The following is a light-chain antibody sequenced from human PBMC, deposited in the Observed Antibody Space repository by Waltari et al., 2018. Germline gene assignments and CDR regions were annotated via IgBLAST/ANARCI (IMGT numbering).Light chain of an antibody. CDR2: GAY. CDR1: QGISNS. J-gene: IGKJ4*01. V-gene: IGKV1-16*02. CDR3: QQYHSYPLS. Sequence: DIQMTQSPSSLSASVGDRVTITCRAGQGISNSLAWFQQKPRKAPTYLIYGAYSLQSGVPSKFSGSGSGTDFTLTISSLQPEDFATYYCQQYHSYPLSFGGGTKVEIK.